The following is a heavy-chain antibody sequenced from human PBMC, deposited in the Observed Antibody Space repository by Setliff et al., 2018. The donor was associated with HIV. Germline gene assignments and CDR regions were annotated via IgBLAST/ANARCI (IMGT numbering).Heavy chain of an antibody. V-gene: IGHV4-39*02. CDR1: GGSISSGSYY. CDR3: ARDGPHYYGMDV. CDR2: FHYTATT. J-gene: IGHJ6*02. Sequence: SETLSLTCSVSGGSISSGSYYWGWIRQPPGKGLEWIASFHYTATTSYNPSLRSRVTISVDTSKNHFPLKLTSVTAADTAVYYCARDGPHYYGMDVWGQGTTVTVSS.